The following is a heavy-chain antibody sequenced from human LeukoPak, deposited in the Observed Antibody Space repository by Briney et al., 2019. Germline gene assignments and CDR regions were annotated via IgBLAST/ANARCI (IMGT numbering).Heavy chain of an antibody. Sequence: PGGSLRLSCAASGFTFSSYAMHWVRQAPGKGLEWVAVISYDGSNKNYADSVKGRFTISRDNSKNTLYLQMNSLRAEDTAVYYCARGITTYYYYYMDVWGKGTTVTVSS. J-gene: IGHJ6*03. CDR1: GFTFSSYA. D-gene: IGHD1-1*01. CDR3: ARGITTYYYYYMDV. CDR2: ISYDGSNK. V-gene: IGHV3-30*04.